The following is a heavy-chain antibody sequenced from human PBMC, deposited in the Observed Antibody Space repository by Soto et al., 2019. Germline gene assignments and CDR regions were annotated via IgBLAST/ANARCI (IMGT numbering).Heavy chain of an antibody. J-gene: IGHJ6*02. CDR2: IIPIFGTA. CDR3: ARDGTIAAAGSIYYYGMDV. V-gene: IGHV1-69*13. D-gene: IGHD6-13*01. CDR1: GGTFSSYA. Sequence: SVKVSCKASGGTFSSYAISWVRQAPGQGLEWMGGIIPIFGTANYAQKFQGRVTITADESTSTAYMELSSLRSEDTAVYYCARDGTIAAAGSIYYYGMDVWGQGTTVTVSS.